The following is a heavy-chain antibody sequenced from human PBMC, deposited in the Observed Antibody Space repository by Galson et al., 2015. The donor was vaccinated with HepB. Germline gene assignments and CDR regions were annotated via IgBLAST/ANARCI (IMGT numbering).Heavy chain of an antibody. Sequence: QSGAEVKKPGESLKISCKGSGYSFTSYWIGWVXQMPGKGLEWMGIIYPGDSDTRYSPSFQGQVTISADKSISTAYLQWSXLKASDTAMYYCARHNHMITFGGVIQGVWFDPWGQGTLVTVSS. CDR1: GYSFTSYW. CDR2: IYPGDSDT. J-gene: IGHJ5*02. D-gene: IGHD3-16*02. CDR3: ARHNHMITFGGVIQGVWFDP. V-gene: IGHV5-51*01.